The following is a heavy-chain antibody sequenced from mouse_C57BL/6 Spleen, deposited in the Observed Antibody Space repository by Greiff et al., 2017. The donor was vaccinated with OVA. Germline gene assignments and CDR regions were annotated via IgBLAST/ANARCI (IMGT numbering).Heavy chain of an antibody. V-gene: IGHV1-82*01. Sequence: QVQLKQSGPELVKPGASVKISCKASGYAFSSSWMNWVKQRPGKGLEWIGRIYPGDGDTNYNGKFKGKATLTADKSSSTAYMQLSSLTSEDSAVYFCARGKDDGSIFCDYWGQGTTLTVSS. CDR2: IYPGDGDT. J-gene: IGHJ2*01. CDR1: GYAFSSSW. D-gene: IGHD2-3*01. CDR3: ARGKDDGSIFCDY.